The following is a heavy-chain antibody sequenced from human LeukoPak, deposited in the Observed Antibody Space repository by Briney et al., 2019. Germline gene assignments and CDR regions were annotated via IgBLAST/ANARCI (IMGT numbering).Heavy chain of an antibody. V-gene: IGHV3-23*01. J-gene: IGHJ4*02. CDR2: ISVSGNT. D-gene: IGHD2-15*01. Sequence: GGSLRLSCAASGVTLSSYAMSWVRQGPGKGLEWVSAISVSGNTYHADSVKGRFTISRASSKNTLYLQMNSLRAGDAAVYYCAKAPVTTCSGAYCYPFDYWSQGTLVTVSS. CDR3: AKAPVTTCSGAYCYPFDY. CDR1: GVTLSSYA.